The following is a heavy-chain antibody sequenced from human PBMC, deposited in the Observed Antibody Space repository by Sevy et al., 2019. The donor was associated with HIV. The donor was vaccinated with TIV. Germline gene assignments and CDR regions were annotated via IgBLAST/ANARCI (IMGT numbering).Heavy chain of an antibody. D-gene: IGHD6-19*01. CDR1: SGSLSPYY. J-gene: IGHJ6*02. CDR2: ISYSGTT. CDR3: ARAGGSTDWGMDV. Sequence: SETLSLTCVVASGSLSPYYWIWIRQAPGKGLEWIGYISYSGTTNYNPSLQSRVTISVDTSKNQFSLRLSSVTAADTAVYYCARAGGSTDWGMDVWGQGTTVTVSS. V-gene: IGHV4-59*01.